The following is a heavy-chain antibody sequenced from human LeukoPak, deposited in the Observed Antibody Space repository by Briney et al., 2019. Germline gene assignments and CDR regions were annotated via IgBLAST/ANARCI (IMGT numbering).Heavy chain of an antibody. Sequence: SETLSLTCAVYGGSFSGYYWSWIRQPPGKGLEWIGEINHSGSTNYNPSLKSRDTISVDTSKNQFSLKLSSVTAADTAVYYCARGRAYGTMVRGAFDYWGQGTLVTVSS. J-gene: IGHJ4*02. CDR3: ARGRAYGTMVRGAFDY. V-gene: IGHV4-34*01. CDR2: INHSGST. CDR1: GGSFSGYY. D-gene: IGHD3-10*01.